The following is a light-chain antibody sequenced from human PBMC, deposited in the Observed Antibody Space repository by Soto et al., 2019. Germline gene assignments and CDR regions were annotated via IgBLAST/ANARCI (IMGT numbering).Light chain of an antibody. J-gene: IGKJ5*01. Sequence: DIHMTQSPSSLSASVGDRVTITCQASQDISNYLNWYQQKPGKAPKLLIYDASNLETGVPSRFSGSGSGTDFTFTISSLQPEDIATYYCQQYDNRPPITFGQGTRLEI. CDR3: QQYDNRPPIT. V-gene: IGKV1-33*01. CDR1: QDISNY. CDR2: DAS.